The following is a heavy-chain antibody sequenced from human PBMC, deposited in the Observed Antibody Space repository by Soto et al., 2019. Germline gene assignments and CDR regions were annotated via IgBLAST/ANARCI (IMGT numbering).Heavy chain of an antibody. Sequence: GGSLRLSCAASGFTFSSYAMSWVRQAPGKGLEWVSAISGSGGSTYYADSVKGRFTISRDNSKNTLYPQMNSLRAEDTDVYYCAKFSGSARMAYFQHWGQGTLVTVSS. J-gene: IGHJ1*01. CDR2: ISGSGGST. D-gene: IGHD3-22*01. V-gene: IGHV3-23*01. CDR1: GFTFSSYA. CDR3: AKFSGSARMAYFQH.